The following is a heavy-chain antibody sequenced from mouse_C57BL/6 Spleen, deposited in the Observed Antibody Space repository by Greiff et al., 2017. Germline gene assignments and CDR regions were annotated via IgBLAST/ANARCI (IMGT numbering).Heavy chain of an antibody. J-gene: IGHJ4*01. D-gene: IGHD3-2*02. Sequence: VQLQQSGPELVKPGASVKISCKASGYAFSSSWMNWVKQRPGKGLEWIGRIYPGDGDTNYTGKFKGKATLTADKSSSTAYMQLSSLTSEDAAVYFCARRQLRYYAMDDWGQGTSVTVSS. CDR1: GYAFSSSW. V-gene: IGHV1-82*01. CDR2: IYPGDGDT. CDR3: ARRQLRYYAMDD.